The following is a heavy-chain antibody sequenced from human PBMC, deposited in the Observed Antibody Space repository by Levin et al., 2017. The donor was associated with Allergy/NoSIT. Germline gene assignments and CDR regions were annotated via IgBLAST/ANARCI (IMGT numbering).Heavy chain of an antibody. CDR2: IWYDGSNK. V-gene: IGHV3-33*01. D-gene: IGHD1-26*01. Sequence: GGSLRLSCAGSGFTFSSYGMHWVRQAPGKGLEWVAVIWYDGSNKYYADSVKGRFTISRDNSKNTLYLQMNSLRAEDTAVYYCAREPIVGATDAFDIWGQGTMVTVSS. J-gene: IGHJ3*02. CDR1: GFTFSSYG. CDR3: AREPIVGATDAFDI.